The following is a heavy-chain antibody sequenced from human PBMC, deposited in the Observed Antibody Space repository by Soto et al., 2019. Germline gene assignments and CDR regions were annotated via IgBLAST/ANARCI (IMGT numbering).Heavy chain of an antibody. CDR1: GFTFTSYA. D-gene: IGHD1-26*01. CDR2: ISGSGELT. Sequence: GGSLRLSCASSGFTFTSYAMSWVRQAPGKGLEWVSVISGSGELTDYADSVRGRFTISRDTSKNTLYLQMNSLRAEDTAVYYCAKDRVLGAIGDRLDSWGQGTLVTVSS. V-gene: IGHV3-23*01. CDR3: AKDRVLGAIGDRLDS. J-gene: IGHJ5*01.